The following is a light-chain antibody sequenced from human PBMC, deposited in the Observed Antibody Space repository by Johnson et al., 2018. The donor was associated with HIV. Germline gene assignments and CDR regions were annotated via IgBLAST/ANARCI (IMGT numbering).Light chain of an antibody. J-gene: IGLJ1*01. V-gene: IGLV1-51*02. CDR2: ENN. CDR1: RSNVGDNF. CDR3: GTWDSSLSSGYV. Sequence: QSALTQPPSVSAAPEQKVTISCSGSRSNVGDNFVSWYQQLPGTAPKLLIYENNKRPSGIPDRFSGSKSATSATLGITGLQTGDEADYYCGTWDSSLSSGYVFGTGTKVTVL.